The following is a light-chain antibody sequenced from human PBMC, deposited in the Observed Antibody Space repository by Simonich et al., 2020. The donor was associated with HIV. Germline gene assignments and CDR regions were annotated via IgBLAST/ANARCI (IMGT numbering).Light chain of an antibody. V-gene: IGKV3-15*01. Sequence: EIVMTQSPATLSVSPGERAPLSCRASQTVSSNLAWYQQKPGQAHRILIYGASTMATGIPARFSGSGSGTELTLTISSLQSEDFAVYYCQQYNDWPRTFGQGTKVEIK. CDR3: QQYNDWPRT. CDR1: QTVSSN. J-gene: IGKJ1*01. CDR2: GAS.